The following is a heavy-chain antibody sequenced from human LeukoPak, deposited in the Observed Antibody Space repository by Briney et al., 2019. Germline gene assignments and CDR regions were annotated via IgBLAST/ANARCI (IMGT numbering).Heavy chain of an antibody. CDR3: ATSGIVTVDSQLDH. CDR2: INPTTGGT. Sequence: GASVKVSCKASGYTFTGYYIHWVRQAPGQGLEWMGWINPTTGGTNSAQKFQGRVTMTRDTSISTAYMGLRRLRSDDTAVYYCATSGIVTVDSQLDHWGQGTLVTVSS. D-gene: IGHD1-26*01. V-gene: IGHV1-2*02. J-gene: IGHJ4*02. CDR1: GYTFTGYY.